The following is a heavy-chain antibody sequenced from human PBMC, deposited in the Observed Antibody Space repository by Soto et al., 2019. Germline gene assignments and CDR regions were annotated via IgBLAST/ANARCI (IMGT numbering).Heavy chain of an antibody. D-gene: IGHD5-12*01. CDR2: IHYRGST. J-gene: IGHJ4*02. CDR3: ARGIGYYFDS. Sequence: SETLSLTCTVSGGSISSSSYFWGWIRQPPGKGLEWIGNIHYRGSTYYNASLKSRVTISVDTSKNQFSLKLSSVTAADSAVYSCARGIGYYFDSWGQGTLVTVSS. CDR1: GGSISSSSYF. V-gene: IGHV4-39*01.